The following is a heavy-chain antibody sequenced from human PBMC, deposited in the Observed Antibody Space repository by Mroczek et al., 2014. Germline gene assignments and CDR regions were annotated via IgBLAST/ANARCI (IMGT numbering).Heavy chain of an antibody. CDR2: VNHSGST. Sequence: QVQLQHGAAGLLKPSETLSLTCAVYVGPFSGYYWSWIRQPPREGGWSGLGKVNHSGSTNYNPSLKSRVTISVDTSKNQFSLKLSSVTAADTAVYYCARMDIVVVPAAIRPYYYYYMDVWGKGTTVTVSS. CDR1: VGPFSGYY. D-gene: IGHD2-2*02. CDR3: ARMDIVVVPAAIRPYYYYYMDV. J-gene: IGHJ6*03. V-gene: IGHV4-34*01.